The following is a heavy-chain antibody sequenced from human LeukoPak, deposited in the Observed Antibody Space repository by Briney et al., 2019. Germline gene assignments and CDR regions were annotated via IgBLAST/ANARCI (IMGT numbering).Heavy chain of an antibody. CDR1: GYSFTSYD. CDR2: MYPNSGDT. J-gene: IGHJ4*02. Sequence: ASVKVSCETSGYSFTSYDIHWVRQTTGQGLEWLGWMYPNSGDTGFAQKFQGRVTMTRNTSIGTAYMELSSLRSEDTAIHYCVRVPPRSTIYAYWGQGSLVTVSS. CDR3: VRVPPRSTIYAY. V-gene: IGHV1-8*01. D-gene: IGHD2-2*01.